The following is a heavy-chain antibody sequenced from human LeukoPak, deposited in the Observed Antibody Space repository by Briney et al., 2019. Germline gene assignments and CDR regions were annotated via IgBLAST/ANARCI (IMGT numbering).Heavy chain of an antibody. Sequence: SVKVSCKASGGTFSSYAISWVRQAPGQGLEWMGGIIPIFGTANYAQKFQGRVTITADESTSTAYMELSSLRSEDTAVYYCARNPGFGELFLGAFDIWGQGTWSPSLQ. CDR2: IIPIFGTA. J-gene: IGHJ3*02. D-gene: IGHD3-10*01. CDR1: GGTFSSYA. CDR3: ARNPGFGELFLGAFDI. V-gene: IGHV1-69*13.